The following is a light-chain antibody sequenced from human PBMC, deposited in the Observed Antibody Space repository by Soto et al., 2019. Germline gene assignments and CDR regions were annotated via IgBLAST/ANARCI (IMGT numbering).Light chain of an antibody. CDR2: WAS. CDR1: QSVLYSSNNKNY. V-gene: IGKV4-1*01. CDR3: QQYYRPWT. Sequence: DIVMTQSPDSLAVSLGERATINCKSSQSVLYSSNNKNYLAWYQQKPGQPPKLLIYWASTRESVVPDRFSGSGSGTDFTLTISSLQAEDVAVYYCQQYYRPWTFGQGTKLDIK. J-gene: IGKJ1*01.